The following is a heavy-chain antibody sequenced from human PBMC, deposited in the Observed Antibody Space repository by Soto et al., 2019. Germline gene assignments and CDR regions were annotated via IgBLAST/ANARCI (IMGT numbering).Heavy chain of an antibody. D-gene: IGHD1-20*01. Sequence: ASVKVSCKASGYTFTGYYMHWVRQAPGQGLEWMGWINPNSGGTNYAQKFQGRVTMTRDTSISTAYMELSRLRSDDTAVYYCATDQYNWNYYYNYGKDVSRQGTTVTAPQ. CDR2: INPNSGGT. J-gene: IGHJ6*01. CDR1: GYTFTGYY. V-gene: IGHV1-2*02. CDR3: ATDQYNWNYYYNYGKDV.